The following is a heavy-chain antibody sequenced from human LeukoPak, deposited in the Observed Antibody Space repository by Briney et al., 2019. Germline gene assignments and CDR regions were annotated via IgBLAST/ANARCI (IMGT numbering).Heavy chain of an antibody. CDR3: ARGLRYCSGGSCYPWEDLYFDY. Sequence: GASVKVSCKASGYTFTGYYMHWVRQAPGQGLEWMGWINPNSGGTNYAQKFQGWVTMTRDTSISTAYMELSRLRSDDTAVYYCARGLRYCSGGSCYPWEDLYFDYWGQGTLVTVSS. J-gene: IGHJ4*02. CDR1: GYTFTGYY. D-gene: IGHD2-15*01. V-gene: IGHV1-2*04. CDR2: INPNSGGT.